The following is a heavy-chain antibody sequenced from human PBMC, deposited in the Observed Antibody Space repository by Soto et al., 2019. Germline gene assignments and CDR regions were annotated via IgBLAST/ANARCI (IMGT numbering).Heavy chain of an antibody. CDR2: ITSRGVGT. CDR1: GFTFRAYV. Sequence: GGSLRLSCAASGFTFRAYVISLVRQAPGKCLEWVSRITSRGVGTYYADAVKGRFTVSRDNSKNTVYVQSNSLRDEDTAGDYCPNLTGDRGKGTMVTVSS. V-gene: IGHV3-23*01. CDR3: PNLTGD. J-gene: IGHJ4*02.